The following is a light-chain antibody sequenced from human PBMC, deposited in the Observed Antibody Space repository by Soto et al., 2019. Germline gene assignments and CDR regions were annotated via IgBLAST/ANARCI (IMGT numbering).Light chain of an antibody. Sequence: DIQMTQSPSSLSASVGDRVTITCRASQSVTNYLNWYQQKPGKAPNLLIFSASRLQSGVPSRFGGSGSGTDFTLTISSLQPEDFAAYYCQQSYRPPYTFGQGTKLEIK. CDR3: QQSYRPPYT. CDR1: QSVTNY. CDR2: SAS. J-gene: IGKJ2*01. V-gene: IGKV1-39*01.